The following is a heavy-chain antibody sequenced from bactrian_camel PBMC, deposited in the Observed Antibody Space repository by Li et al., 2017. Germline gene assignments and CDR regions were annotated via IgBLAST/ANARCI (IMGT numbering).Heavy chain of an antibody. Sequence: HVQLVESGGGSVQAGGSLTLSCTGSGFTFEDSDMAWFRQGPGNGCELVSNLEHDGNTYYADSVKGRFTISRDIAKNTVYLQMNSLTPEDTAMYYCAAAQYCRLQPTAFGYWGQGTQVTVS. J-gene: IGHJ6*01. CDR3: AAAQYCRLQPTAFGY. D-gene: IGHD3*01. V-gene: IGHV3S63*01. CDR2: LEHDGNT. CDR1: GFTFEDSD.